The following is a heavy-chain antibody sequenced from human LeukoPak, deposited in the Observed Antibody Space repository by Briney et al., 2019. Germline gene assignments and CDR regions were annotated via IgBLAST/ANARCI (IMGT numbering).Heavy chain of an antibody. CDR1: GYSFTRYW. J-gene: IGHJ6*02. V-gene: IGHV5-51*01. D-gene: IGHD2/OR15-2a*01. CDR2: IYPGDSDT. Sequence: GESLKISCKGSGYSFTRYWIGWVRQMPGKSLEWIGMIYPGDSDTRYSPSFQGQVTISADKSISTAYLHWSGLKASDSAIYYCARQPPSQEATFFNNGMDVWGQGTTVTVSS. CDR3: ARQPPSQEATFFNNGMDV.